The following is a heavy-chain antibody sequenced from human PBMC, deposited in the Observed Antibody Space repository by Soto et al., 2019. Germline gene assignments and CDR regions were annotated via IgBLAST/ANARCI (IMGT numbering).Heavy chain of an antibody. CDR1: GGSISSYY. V-gene: IGHV4-59*01. CDR2: IYYSGST. CDR3: ARRASIRAPLGARGNWFDS. Sequence: PSETLSLTCTVSGGSISSYYWSWIRQPPGKGLEWIGYIYYSGSTNYNPSLKSRVTISVDTSKNQFSLKLSSVTAADTAVYYCARRASIRAPLGARGNWFDSWGQGTLVTVSS. J-gene: IGHJ5*01. D-gene: IGHD2-21*01.